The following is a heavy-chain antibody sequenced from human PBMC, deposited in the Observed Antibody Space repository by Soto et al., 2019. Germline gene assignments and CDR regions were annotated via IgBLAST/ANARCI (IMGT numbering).Heavy chain of an antibody. CDR1: GFTFSSYA. D-gene: IGHD6-13*01. CDR3: AKAPPPGYSSKLRDY. CDR2: ISGSGGST. Sequence: PGESLKISCAASGFTFSSYAMSWVRQAPGKGLEWVSAISGSGGSTYYADSVKGRFTISRDNSKNTLYLQMNSLRAEDTAVYYCAKAPPPGYSSKLRDYWGQGTLVTVSS. V-gene: IGHV3-23*01. J-gene: IGHJ4*02.